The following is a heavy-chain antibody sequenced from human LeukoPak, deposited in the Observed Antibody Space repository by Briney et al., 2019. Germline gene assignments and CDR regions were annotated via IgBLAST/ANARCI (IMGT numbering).Heavy chain of an antibody. J-gene: IGHJ4*02. CDR2: ISSSSSTI. V-gene: IGHV3-48*01. D-gene: IGHD3-3*01. CDR3: ARPYMYYDFWSGYYPFDY. Sequence: PGGSLRLSCAASGFTFSSYSMNWVRQAPGKGLEWVSYISSSSSTIYYADSVKGRFTISRDNAKNSLYLQMNSLRAEDTAVYYCARPYMYYDFWSGYYPFDYWGQGTLVTVSS. CDR1: GFTFSSYS.